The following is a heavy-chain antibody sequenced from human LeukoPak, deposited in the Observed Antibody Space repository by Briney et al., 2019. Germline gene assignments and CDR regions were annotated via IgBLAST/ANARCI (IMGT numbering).Heavy chain of an antibody. CDR3: ARVYDSSGYYEPSFDC. D-gene: IGHD3-22*01. CDR1: GYTFTGYY. Sequence: ASVKVSCKASGYTFTGYYMHWVRQAPGQGLERMGWINPNSGGTKYEEKFQGRVTMTRDTSISTAYMELSRLRSDDTAVYYCARVYDSSGYYEPSFDCWGQGSLVTVSS. J-gene: IGHJ4*02. V-gene: IGHV1-2*02. CDR2: INPNSGGT.